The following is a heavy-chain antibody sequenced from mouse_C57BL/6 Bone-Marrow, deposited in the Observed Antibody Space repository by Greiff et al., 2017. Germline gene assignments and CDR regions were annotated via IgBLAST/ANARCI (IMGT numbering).Heavy chain of an antibody. CDR1: GYTFTSYW. D-gene: IGHD1-1*01. CDR2: IYPGSGST. Sequence: QVQLQQPGAELVKPGASVKMPCKASGYTFTSYWITWVKQRPGQGLEWIGDIYPGSGSTNYNEKFKSKATLTVDTSSSTAYMQLSSLTSEDSAVYYCASDYYGSSPAYWGQGTLVTVSA. CDR3: ASDYYGSSPAY. V-gene: IGHV1-55*01. J-gene: IGHJ3*01.